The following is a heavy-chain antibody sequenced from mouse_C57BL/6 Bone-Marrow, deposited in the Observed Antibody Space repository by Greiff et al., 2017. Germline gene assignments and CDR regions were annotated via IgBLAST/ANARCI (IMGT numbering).Heavy chain of an antibody. V-gene: IGHV14-4*01. Sequence: EVKLQQSGAELVRPGASVKLSCTASGFNIKDDYMHWVKQRPEQGLEWIGWIDPENGDTEYASKFQGKATITADTSSNTAYLQLSSLTSEDSAVYYWTMWRVDDWGQGTTLTVSS. CDR1: GFNIKDDY. CDR3: TMWRVDD. J-gene: IGHJ2*01. CDR2: IDPENGDT.